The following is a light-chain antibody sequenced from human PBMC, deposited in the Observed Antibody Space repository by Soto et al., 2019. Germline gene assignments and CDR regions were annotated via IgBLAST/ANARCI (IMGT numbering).Light chain of an antibody. CDR2: EVF. CDR3: TSYTTTNSLSV. J-gene: IGLJ1*01. CDR1: NSDVGAYNY. V-gene: IGLV2-14*01. Sequence: QSALTQPASVSGSPGQSITIPCTGTNSDVGAYNYVSWYQHHPGKAPKLMIYEVFTRSSGVSSRFSGSKSGSTASLTISGLQAADEADYYCTSYTTTNSLSVFGTGTKLTVL.